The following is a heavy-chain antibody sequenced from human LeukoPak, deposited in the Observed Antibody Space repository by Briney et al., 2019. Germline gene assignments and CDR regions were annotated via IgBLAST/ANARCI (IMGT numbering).Heavy chain of an antibody. V-gene: IGHV1-46*01. CDR2: INPSGGST. CDR1: GYTFTSYY. J-gene: IGHJ4*02. D-gene: IGHD3-22*01. CDR3: ASVYYYDSAFDY. Sequence: GASVKVSCKASGYTFTSYYMHWVRQAPGQGLERMGIINPSGGSTSYAQKFQGRVTMTRDMSTSTVYMELSSLRSEDTAVYYCASVYYYDSAFDYWGQGTLVTVSS.